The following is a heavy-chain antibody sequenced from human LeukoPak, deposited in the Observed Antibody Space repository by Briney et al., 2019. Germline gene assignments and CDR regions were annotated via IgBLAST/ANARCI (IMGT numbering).Heavy chain of an antibody. CDR2: INPGGRST. D-gene: IGHD5-24*01. CDR3: AREIGPIQLHLWGSAFDY. Sequence: ASVKVSCKASGYTFTNYYIHWVRQATGQGREWMGIINPGGRSTSYAQKFQGRVTMTRDTSTSTVYMELSSLRSEDTAVYYCAREIGPIQLHLWGSAFDYWGQGTLVTVSS. CDR1: GYTFTNYY. V-gene: IGHV1-46*01. J-gene: IGHJ4*02.